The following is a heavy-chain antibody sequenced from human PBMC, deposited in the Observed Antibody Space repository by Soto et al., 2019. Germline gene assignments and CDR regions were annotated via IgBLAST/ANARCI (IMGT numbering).Heavy chain of an antibody. CDR3: ARGRLISLYYFDY. Sequence: EVQLVESGGGLVQPGGSLRLSCAASGFTFSNYDMHWVRQVTGKGLEWVSTIGTAGDTYYPGSVKGRFTISRENAKNSLYLQMNSLRAEDTAEYYCARGRLISLYYFDYWGQGTLVTVSS. CDR1: GFTFSNYD. V-gene: IGHV3-13*01. D-gene: IGHD2-15*01. CDR2: IGTAGDT. J-gene: IGHJ4*02.